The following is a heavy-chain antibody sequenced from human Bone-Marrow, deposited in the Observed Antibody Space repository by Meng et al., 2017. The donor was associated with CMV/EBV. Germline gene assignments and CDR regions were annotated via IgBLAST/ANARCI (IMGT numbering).Heavy chain of an antibody. J-gene: IGHJ1*01. V-gene: IGHV4-34*01. Sequence: SETLSLTCEVHGGSFSGYYWNWIRQPPGKGLEWIGEISYSGNANYGPSVKSRVTISVSRSRNQFSLKLNSVTVADTAVYYCARGPLLPHWGPGNLVTLSS. CDR1: GGSFSGYY. CDR2: ISYSGNA. CDR3: ARGPLLPH.